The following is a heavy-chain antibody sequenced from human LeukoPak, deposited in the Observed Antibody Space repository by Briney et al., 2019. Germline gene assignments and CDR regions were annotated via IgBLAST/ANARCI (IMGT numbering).Heavy chain of an antibody. J-gene: IGHJ4*02. CDR1: GFSFNNAW. Sequence: GGSLRLSCVVSGFSFNNAWVGWVRQAPGKGLEWVGRIKAKTDGGTADYAAPVKGRFTISRDDSKNTVFLQMDSLKIEDTAVYFCSTGGGTNDFWGQGALVTVPS. CDR2: IKAKTDGGTA. D-gene: IGHD1-1*01. V-gene: IGHV3-15*01. CDR3: STGGGTNDF.